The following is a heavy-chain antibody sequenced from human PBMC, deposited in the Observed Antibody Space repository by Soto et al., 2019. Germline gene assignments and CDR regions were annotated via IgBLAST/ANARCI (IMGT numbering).Heavy chain of an antibody. CDR3: AKSKGGWVPEF. Sequence: ASVKVSCKASGDTFSSSAMHWVRQAPGQSLEWMGWINVGTDKTEYSRRLQGRVTITKDTSASTADMELSGLTSEDTAVYYCAKSKGGWVPEFWGPGTLVTVSS. D-gene: IGHD6-19*01. J-gene: IGHJ4*02. CDR2: INVGTDKT. CDR1: GDTFSSSA. V-gene: IGHV1-3*01.